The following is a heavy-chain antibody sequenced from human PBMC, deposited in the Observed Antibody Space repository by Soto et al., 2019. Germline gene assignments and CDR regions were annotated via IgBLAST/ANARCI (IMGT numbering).Heavy chain of an antibody. D-gene: IGHD2-15*01. CDR1: GFSFSSFG. Sequence: QVQLVESGGGVVQPGRSLRLSCAASGFSFSSFGMHWVRQAPGKGLEWVAVTSYDGRNKYYADSVKGRITLSRDNSKNTLYLQMTSLRAEDTAVYYCEKEHAVAVVVDYWGQGTLVTVSS. V-gene: IGHV3-30*18. J-gene: IGHJ4*02. CDR2: TSYDGRNK. CDR3: EKEHAVAVVVDY.